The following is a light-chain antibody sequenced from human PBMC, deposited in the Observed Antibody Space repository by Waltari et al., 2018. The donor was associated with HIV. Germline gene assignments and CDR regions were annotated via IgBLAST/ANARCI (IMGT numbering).Light chain of an antibody. V-gene: IGLV6-57*01. CDR3: QSYDGTNWV. CDR1: SGSLGSAY. J-gene: IGLJ3*02. Sequence: NFVLTQPHSVSESPGKPVIIPCTRSSGSLGSAYVPWYPQRPGSSPSTVIYADYQRPSGVPDRFSGSVDSSSNSASLTISGLRSDDEADYYCQSYDGTNWVFGGGTKLTVL. CDR2: ADY.